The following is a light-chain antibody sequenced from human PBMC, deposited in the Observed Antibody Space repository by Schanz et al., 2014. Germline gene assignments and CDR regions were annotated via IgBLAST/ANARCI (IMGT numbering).Light chain of an antibody. Sequence: IQLTQSPSSLSASVGDRVTITCRASQGIATYLAWYQQKPGKAPKLLIYAASTLQSGVPSRFSGSGSGTDFTLTISSLQPEDSATYYCQQLSSYPLTFGGGTKVEIK. V-gene: IGKV1-9*01. J-gene: IGKJ4*01. CDR2: AAS. CDR1: QGIATY. CDR3: QQLSSYPLT.